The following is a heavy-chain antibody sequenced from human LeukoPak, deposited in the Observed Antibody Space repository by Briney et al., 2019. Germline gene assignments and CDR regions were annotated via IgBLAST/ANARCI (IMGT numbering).Heavy chain of an antibody. J-gene: IGHJ4*02. Sequence: GGSLRLSCAASGFTFSSYAMSWVRQASGKGLEWVSAISGSGGSTYYADSVKGRFTISRDNSKNTLYLQMNSLRAEDTAVYYCAKSRWDTAMASLDYWGQGTLVTVSP. CDR3: AKSRWDTAMASLDY. D-gene: IGHD5-18*01. V-gene: IGHV3-23*01. CDR2: ISGSGGST. CDR1: GFTFSSYA.